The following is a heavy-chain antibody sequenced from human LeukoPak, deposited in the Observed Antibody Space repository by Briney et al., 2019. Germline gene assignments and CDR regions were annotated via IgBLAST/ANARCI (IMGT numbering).Heavy chain of an antibody. J-gene: IGHJ4*02. D-gene: IGHD3-16*01. Sequence: GGSLRLSCAASGFTFSSYGMHWVRQAPGKGLEWVAVISYDGSNKYYADSVKGRFTISRDNSKNTLYLQMNSLRAEDTAVYYCAKDLGGGGSQGDYWGQGTLVTVSS. CDR3: AKDLGGGGSQGDY. CDR2: ISYDGSNK. V-gene: IGHV3-30*18. CDR1: GFTFSSYG.